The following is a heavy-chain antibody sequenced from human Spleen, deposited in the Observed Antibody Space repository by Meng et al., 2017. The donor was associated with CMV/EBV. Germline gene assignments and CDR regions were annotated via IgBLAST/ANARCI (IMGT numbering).Heavy chain of an antibody. Sequence: GGSLRLPCAASGFTFSRYAMTWVRQAPGKGLEWVSGISGSGGSTYYADSVKGRFTISRDKFRNTLHLQMNSLRAEDTAVYSCAKATHAYDFHDYGDWFDPWGQGTLVTVSS. CDR1: GFTFSRYA. CDR2: ISGSGGST. J-gene: IGHJ5*02. CDR3: AKATHAYDFHDYGDWFDP. V-gene: IGHV3-23*01. D-gene: IGHD4-17*01.